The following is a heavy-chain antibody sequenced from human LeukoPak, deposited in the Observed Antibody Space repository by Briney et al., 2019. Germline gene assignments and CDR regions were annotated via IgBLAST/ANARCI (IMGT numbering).Heavy chain of an antibody. CDR2: ISWNSGSI. CDR3: AKDIGYSGYDFRLT. V-gene: IGHV3-9*01. Sequence: GRSLRLSCAASGFTFDDYAMNWVRQAPGKGLEWVSGISWNSGSIGYADSVKGRFTISRDNAKNSLYLQMNSLRAEDTALYYCAKDIGYSGYDFRLTWGQGTLVTVSS. D-gene: IGHD5-12*01. J-gene: IGHJ5*02. CDR1: GFTFDDYA.